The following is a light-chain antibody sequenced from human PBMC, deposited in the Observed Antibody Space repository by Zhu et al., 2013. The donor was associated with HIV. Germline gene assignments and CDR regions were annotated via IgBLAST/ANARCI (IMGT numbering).Light chain of an antibody. V-gene: IGKV3-20*01. CDR2: RAS. Sequence: EIVLTQSPDTLSLSPGERATLSCRASQSVSSNYLAWYQQKPGQAPRFLIYRASSRATGIPDRFSGSGSGTDFTLSISRLESEDFAVYYCQQYGSSPLTFGGGTTVESK. J-gene: IGKJ4*01. CDR1: QSVSSNY. CDR3: QQYGSSPLT.